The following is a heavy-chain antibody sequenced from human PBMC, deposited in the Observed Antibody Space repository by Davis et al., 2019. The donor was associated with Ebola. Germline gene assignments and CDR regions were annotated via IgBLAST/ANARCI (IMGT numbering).Heavy chain of an antibody. CDR2: ISHNGNST. V-gene: IGHV3-23*01. CDR1: GFTFSTYA. D-gene: IGHD4/OR15-4a*01. CDR3: ARYDYGGDHFDY. Sequence: PGGSLRLSCAASGFTFSTYAMSWVRQVPGKGLEWVSAISHNGNSTYYSDSVKGRFSISRDNSKNILSLQMNSLRAEDRAVYYCARYDYGGDHFDYWGQGTLVTVSS. J-gene: IGHJ4*02.